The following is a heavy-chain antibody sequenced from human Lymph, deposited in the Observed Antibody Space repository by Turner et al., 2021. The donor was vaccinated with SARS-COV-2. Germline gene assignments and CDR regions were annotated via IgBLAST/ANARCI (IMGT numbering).Heavy chain of an antibody. CDR1: GGTFSSSS. CDR2: IIAIFDIA. V-gene: IGHV1-69*12. J-gene: IGHJ6*02. D-gene: IGHD7-27*01. Sequence: QVQLVQSGAEVKKPASSVTVSCNASGGTFSSSSINWVRQPPGQGLEWMRGIIAIFDIANYEEKIQGRVTITADESTSTAYMKLSSLRSEDTAVYYCAREGGSISGAVRGMDVWGQGTTVTVSS. CDR3: AREGGSISGAVRGMDV.